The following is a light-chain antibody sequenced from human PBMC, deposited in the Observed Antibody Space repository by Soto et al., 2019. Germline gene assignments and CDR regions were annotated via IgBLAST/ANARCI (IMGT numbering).Light chain of an antibody. CDR1: SSDVGGYNY. CDR3: SSYTHSATVV. V-gene: IGLV2-14*01. J-gene: IGLJ3*02. Sequence: QSALTQPASVSGSPGQSITISCTGTSSDVGGYNYVSWYQQDPGKAPKLMIYEVSYRPSGVSNRFSGSKSANTASLTISVLQAEDEADYYCSSYTHSATVVFGGGTKLTVL. CDR2: EVS.